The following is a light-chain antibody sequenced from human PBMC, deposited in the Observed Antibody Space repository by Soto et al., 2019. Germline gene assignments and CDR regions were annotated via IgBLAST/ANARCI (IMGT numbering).Light chain of an antibody. CDR2: SAS. CDR1: QSISKN. J-gene: IGKJ2*01. CDR3: QQSYISPYT. V-gene: IGKV1-39*01. Sequence: DVQMTQSPASLSASVGDRVTITCRASQSISKNLNWYQHKVGKAPQLLIYSASDSQAGVPSRFSGSGSWTDFTLIISGLQPEDFATYYCQQSYISPYTFGQGTKVDIK.